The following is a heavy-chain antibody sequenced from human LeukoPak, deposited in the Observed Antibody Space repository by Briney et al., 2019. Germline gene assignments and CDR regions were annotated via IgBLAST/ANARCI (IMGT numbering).Heavy chain of an antibody. D-gene: IGHD1-26*01. CDR1: GGTFSSYA. CDR2: IIPILGIA. V-gene: IGHV1-69*04. J-gene: IGHJ4*02. CDR3: AAGSGSYYEAYFDY. Sequence: GASVKVSCKASGGTFSSYAVSWVRQAPGQGLEWMGRIIPILGIANYAQKFQGRVTITADKSTSTAYMELSSLRSEDTAVYYCAAGSGSYYEAYFDYWGQGTLVTVSS.